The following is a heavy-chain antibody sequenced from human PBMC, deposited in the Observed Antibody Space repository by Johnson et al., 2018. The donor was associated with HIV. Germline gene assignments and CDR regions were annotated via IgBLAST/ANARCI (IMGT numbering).Heavy chain of an antibody. CDR1: GFTFSSYV. D-gene: IGHD1-26*01. V-gene: IGHV3-23*04. Sequence: VQLVESGGGLVQPGGSLRVSCAASGFTFSSYVMSWVRQAPGKGLEWVSAISGSGGSTYYPDSVKGRFTISRDNSKNTLYLQMNSLRAEDTAVYCCAKGGQWELLAAFDIWGQGTMVTVSS. CDR2: ISGSGGST. J-gene: IGHJ3*02. CDR3: AKGGQWELLAAFDI.